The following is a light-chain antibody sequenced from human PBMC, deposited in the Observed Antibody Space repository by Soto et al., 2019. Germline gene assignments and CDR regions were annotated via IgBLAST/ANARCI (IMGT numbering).Light chain of an antibody. V-gene: IGKV1-39*01. Sequence: DIQMTQSPSSLSASVGYTVTITCRASQNIDIYLNWYQQKPGTAPKVLISGASNLQRGVPSRFSGSGSGTDFTLTISSLQPEDFATYYCQQSYSTPITFGQGTQLEIK. CDR1: QNIDIY. CDR2: GAS. J-gene: IGKJ5*01. CDR3: QQSYSTPIT.